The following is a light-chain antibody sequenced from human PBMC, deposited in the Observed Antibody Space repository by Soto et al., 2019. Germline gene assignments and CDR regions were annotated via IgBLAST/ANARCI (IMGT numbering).Light chain of an antibody. V-gene: IGKV1-12*01. Sequence: DIQMTQSPSSVSASVGDRVTITCRASQGISSYLAWYQQKPGKAPKLLIYAASNLQSGVPSRFIVSGFGTDFTLTIGSLQPEDFATYYCQQANSFPITFGQGTRLEIK. CDR1: QGISSY. CDR2: AAS. J-gene: IGKJ5*01. CDR3: QQANSFPIT.